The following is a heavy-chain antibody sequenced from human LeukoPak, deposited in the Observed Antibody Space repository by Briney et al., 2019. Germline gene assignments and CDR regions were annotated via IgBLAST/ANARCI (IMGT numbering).Heavy chain of an antibody. CDR2: IIPIVGTA. CDR1: GVTLSIYV. Sequence: SVKVSLKGSGVTLSIYVIRWVRQAPGQGPERVGDIIPIVGTANYAQKFHGRVTITADSSSSTAYMELRSLRSEDTAVYYCARWISMCSSNRCVDWFDPWGQGDLVTVSS. CDR3: ARWISMCSSNRCVDWFDP. D-gene: IGHD2-2*01. V-gene: IGHV1-69*13. J-gene: IGHJ5*02.